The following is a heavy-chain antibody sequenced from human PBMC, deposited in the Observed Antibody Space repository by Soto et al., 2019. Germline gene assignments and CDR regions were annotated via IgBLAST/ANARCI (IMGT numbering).Heavy chain of an antibody. CDR1: GGSVSSGSYY. Sequence: PSETLSLTCTVSGGSVSSGSYYWSWIRQPPGKGLEWIGYIYYSGSTNYNPSLKSRVTISVDTSKNQFSLKLSSVTAVDTAVYYCARGNPKYYYYGMDVWGQGTTVTVSS. V-gene: IGHV4-61*01. D-gene: IGHD4-4*01. J-gene: IGHJ6*02. CDR3: ARGNPKYYYYGMDV. CDR2: IYYSGST.